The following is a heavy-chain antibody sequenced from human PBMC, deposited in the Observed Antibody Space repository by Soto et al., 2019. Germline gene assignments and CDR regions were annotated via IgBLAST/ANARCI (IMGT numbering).Heavy chain of an antibody. J-gene: IGHJ5*02. V-gene: IGHV3-30-3*01. Sequence: PGGSLRLSCAASGFTFSSYAMHWVRQAPGKGLEWVAVISYDGSNKYYADSVKGRFTISRDNSKNTLYLQMNSLRAEDTAVYYCATDVDTAMVLRRGNFNFAPWGHGTLVTVSS. D-gene: IGHD5-18*01. CDR1: GFTFSSYA. CDR3: ATDVDTAMVLRRGNFNFAP. CDR2: ISYDGSNK.